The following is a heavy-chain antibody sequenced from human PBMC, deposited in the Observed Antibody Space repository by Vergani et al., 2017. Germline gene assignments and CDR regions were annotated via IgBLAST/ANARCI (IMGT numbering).Heavy chain of an antibody. J-gene: IGHJ4*02. V-gene: IGHV3-73*01. CDR1: GFTFSGSA. CDR3: AKGRETTVTTTFRY. Sequence: EVQLVESGGGLVQPGGSLKLSCAASGFTFSGSAMHWVRQASGKGLEWVGRIRSKANSYATAYAASVKGRFTISRDDSKNTAYLQMNSLRAEDTAVYYCAKGRETTVTTTFRYWGQGTLVTVSS. D-gene: IGHD4-17*01. CDR2: IRSKANSYAT.